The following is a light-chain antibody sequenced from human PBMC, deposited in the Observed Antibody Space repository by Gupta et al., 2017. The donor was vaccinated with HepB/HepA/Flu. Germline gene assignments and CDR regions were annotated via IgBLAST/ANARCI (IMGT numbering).Light chain of an antibody. CDR3: SSYTSSSTYV. Sequence: QSALTQPASVSGSPGQSSTISCTGTSSNVGGYNYVSWYQQHPGKAPKLMIYDVSNRPSGVSTRFSGSKSGNTASLTISGLQAEDEADYYCSSYTSSSTYVFGTGTKVTVL. CDR1: SSNVGGYNY. CDR2: DVS. J-gene: IGLJ1*01. V-gene: IGLV2-14*01.